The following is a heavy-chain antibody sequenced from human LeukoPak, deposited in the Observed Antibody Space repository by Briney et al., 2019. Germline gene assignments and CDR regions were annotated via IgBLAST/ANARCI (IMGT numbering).Heavy chain of an antibody. CDR2: IDNSGST. CDR3: ARHPMRYCSITSCFWNWFDP. J-gene: IGHJ5*02. CDR1: GGSISSSSYY. Sequence: SETLSLTCTVSGGSISSSSYYWGWIRQSPGKGLEWIGSIDNSGSTYYNPSLKSRVTISVDTSKNQFSLNLSSVTAADTAVYFCARHPMRYCSITSCFWNWFDPWGQGTLVIVSS. D-gene: IGHD2-2*01. V-gene: IGHV4-39*01.